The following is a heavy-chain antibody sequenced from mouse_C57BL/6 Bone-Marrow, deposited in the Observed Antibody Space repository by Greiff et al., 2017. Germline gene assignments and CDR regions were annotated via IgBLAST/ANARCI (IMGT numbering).Heavy chain of an antibody. CDR3: ASPYGSSPEYFDV. D-gene: IGHD1-1*01. J-gene: IGHJ1*03. CDR1: GYTFTSYW. Sequence: QVQLQQPGAELVKPGASVKLSCKASGYTFTSYWMHWVKQRPGRGLEWIGRIDPNSGGTKYNEKFKSKATLTVDKPSSTAYMQLSSLTSEDSAVYYCASPYGSSPEYFDVWGTGTTVTVSS. V-gene: IGHV1-72*01. CDR2: IDPNSGGT.